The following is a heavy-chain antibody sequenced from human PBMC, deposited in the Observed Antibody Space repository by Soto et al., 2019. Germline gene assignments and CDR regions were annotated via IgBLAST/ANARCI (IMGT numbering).Heavy chain of an antibody. CDR3: AKVTSGYYGSGSNWFDP. Sequence: EVQLLESGGGLVQPGGSLRLSCAASGFTFSSYAMSWVRQAPGKGLEWVSAISGSGGSTYYADSVKGRFTISRDNSKNTLYLQMNSLRAEDTAVYYCAKVTSGYYGSGSNWFDPWGQGTLVTVSS. J-gene: IGHJ5*02. V-gene: IGHV3-23*01. CDR1: GFTFSSYA. CDR2: ISGSGGST. D-gene: IGHD3-10*01.